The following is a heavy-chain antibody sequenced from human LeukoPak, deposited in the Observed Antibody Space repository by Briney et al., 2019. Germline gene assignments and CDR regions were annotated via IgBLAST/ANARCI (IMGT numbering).Heavy chain of an antibody. Sequence: ASVKVSCKASGGTFSSYAISWVRQAPGQGLEWMGWINPNSGGTNYAQKFQGRVTMTRDTSISTAYMELSGLRSDDTAVYYCARDVWGITMIHWFDPWGQGTLVTVSS. CDR2: INPNSGGT. J-gene: IGHJ5*02. CDR1: GGTFSSYA. V-gene: IGHV1-2*02. D-gene: IGHD3-22*01. CDR3: ARDVWGITMIHWFDP.